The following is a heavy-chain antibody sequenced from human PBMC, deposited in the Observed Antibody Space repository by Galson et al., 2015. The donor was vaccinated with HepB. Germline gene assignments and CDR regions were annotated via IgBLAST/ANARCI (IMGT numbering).Heavy chain of an antibody. Sequence: SLRLSCAASGLTFNSYAMTWVRQAPGKGLEWVAAIGGGGSTSYAESVKGRFTISRDNSKNMVFLQMYSLRAEDTAVCYCANGDVWGSAALNYGMDVWGQGTTVTVSS. CDR1: GLTFNSYA. CDR2: IGGGGST. CDR3: ANGDVWGSAALNYGMDV. D-gene: IGHD3-16*01. J-gene: IGHJ6*02. V-gene: IGHV3-23*01.